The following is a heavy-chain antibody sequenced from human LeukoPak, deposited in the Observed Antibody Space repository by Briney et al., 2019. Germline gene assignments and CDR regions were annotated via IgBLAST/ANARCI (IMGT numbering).Heavy chain of an antibody. CDR1: GYSFTSYW. Sequence: GESLRISCKGSGYSFTSYWISWVRQMPGKGLEWMGIIYPGDSDTRYSPSFQGQVTISADKSISTAYLQWSSLKASDTAMYYCSRTASSGSSQFPFDYWGQGTLVTVSS. D-gene: IGHD1-26*01. V-gene: IGHV5-51*01. CDR3: SRTASSGSSQFPFDY. CDR2: IYPGDSDT. J-gene: IGHJ4*02.